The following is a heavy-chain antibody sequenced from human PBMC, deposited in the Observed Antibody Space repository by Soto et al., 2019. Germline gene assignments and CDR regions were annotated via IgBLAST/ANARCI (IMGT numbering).Heavy chain of an antibody. CDR3: ARVSAVFSPNRPNHYVMDV. V-gene: IGHV4-31*03. CDR1: GGSISSGGYY. J-gene: IGHJ6*02. D-gene: IGHD3-3*01. Sequence: PSETLSLTCTVSGGSISSGGYYWSWIRQHPGKGLEWIGYIYYSGSTYYNPSLKSRVTISVDTSKNQFSLKLSSVTAADTAVYYCARVSAVFSPNRPNHYVMDVWGQGSTVTVSS. CDR2: IYYSGST.